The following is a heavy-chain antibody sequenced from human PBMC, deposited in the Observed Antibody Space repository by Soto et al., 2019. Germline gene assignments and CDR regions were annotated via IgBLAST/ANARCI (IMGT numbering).Heavy chain of an antibody. V-gene: IGHV3-49*03. D-gene: IGHD3-10*01. CDR1: GFTFGDYA. Sequence: GGSLRLSCTASGFTFGDYAMSWFRQAPGKGLEWVGFIRSKAYGGTTEYAATVKGRFTISSDDSKSIAYLQMNSLKTEDTAVYYCTRDDYYGSGSPFDYWGQGTLVTVSS. CDR3: TRDDYYGSGSPFDY. CDR2: IRSKAYGGTT. J-gene: IGHJ4*02.